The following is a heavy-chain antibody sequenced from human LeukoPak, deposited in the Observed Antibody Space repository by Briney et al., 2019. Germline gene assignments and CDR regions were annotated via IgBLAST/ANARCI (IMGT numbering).Heavy chain of an antibody. D-gene: IGHD3-22*01. CDR3: ARGGYYDSSGYYYVGYFHH. CDR1: GFTFSIYE. Sequence: PGRSLTLSCEASGFTFSIYEMNWVRQAAGKGLEWVSYISVSGSTIYYAESVKGRFTISTDKAKKSLYVHMNSLRAEDTAVYYCARGGYYDSSGYYYVGYFHHWGQGTLVTVSS. J-gene: IGHJ1*01. V-gene: IGHV3-48*03. CDR2: ISVSGSTI.